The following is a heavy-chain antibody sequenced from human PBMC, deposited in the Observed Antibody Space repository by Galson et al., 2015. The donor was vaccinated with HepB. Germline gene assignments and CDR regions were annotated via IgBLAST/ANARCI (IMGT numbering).Heavy chain of an antibody. CDR2: IYSGGST. CDR1: GFTFSSYA. CDR3: ARGDRYQLLGLGY. V-gene: IGHV3-53*01. Sequence: SLRLSCAVSGFTFSSYAMSWVRQAPGKGLEWVSVIYSGGSTYYADAVMGRFIISRDNSKNTLYLQMNSLRAEDAAVDYCARGDRYQLLGLGYWGQGTLVTVSS. J-gene: IGHJ4*02. D-gene: IGHD2-2*01.